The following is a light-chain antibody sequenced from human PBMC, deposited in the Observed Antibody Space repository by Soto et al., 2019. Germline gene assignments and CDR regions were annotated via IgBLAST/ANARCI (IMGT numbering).Light chain of an antibody. CDR1: QNILSN. CDR3: QQYNNWPTT. V-gene: IGKV3-15*01. Sequence: EIVMTQSPATLSVSPGERATLSCRASQNILSNLAWYQQKPGQAPRLLIYGASTRATGIPARFSGSGSGTEFTLTIGSLQSEDFETYYCQQYNNWPTTFGQGTRLEIK. J-gene: IGKJ5*01. CDR2: GAS.